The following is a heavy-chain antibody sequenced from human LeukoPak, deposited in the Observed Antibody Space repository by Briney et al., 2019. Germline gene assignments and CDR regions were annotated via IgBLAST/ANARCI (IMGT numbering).Heavy chain of an antibody. V-gene: IGHV3-7*01. J-gene: IGHJ4*02. CDR1: GFTFSSNW. Sequence: PGGSLRLSCAASGFTFSSNWMSWVRQAPGKGLAWVANIRQDGSDKYYMDSVKGRFTISRDNAKNSLSLQMNSLRVEDTAVYYCARDRDCGDGRCYPHFDYWGQGVRVTVSS. D-gene: IGHD2-15*01. CDR2: IRQDGSDK. CDR3: ARDRDCGDGRCYPHFDY.